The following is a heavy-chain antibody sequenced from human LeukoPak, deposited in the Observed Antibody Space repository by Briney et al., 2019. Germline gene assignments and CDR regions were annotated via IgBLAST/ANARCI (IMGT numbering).Heavy chain of an antibody. V-gene: IGHV3-7*01. CDR1: TVIFRKYW. CDR2: IAHDGSVK. D-gene: IGHD3-10*02. J-gene: IGHJ1*01. Sequence: GGSLRLSCAASTVIFRKYWMGWARQAPGKGLEWVANIAHDGSVKWYVDSVEGRFIISRDNARDSLYLQMNGLRVEDTAIYYCAFFVREPQNWGQGTLVTVSS. CDR3: AFFVREPQN.